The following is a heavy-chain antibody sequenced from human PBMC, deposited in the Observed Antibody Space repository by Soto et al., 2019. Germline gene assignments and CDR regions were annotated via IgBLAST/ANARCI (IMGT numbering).Heavy chain of an antibody. CDR2: ISGYNGDT. CDR3: ATKGQPPYYYYGLDV. CDR1: GYTFTRYG. V-gene: IGHV1-18*01. Sequence: QGHLVQSGAEVKKPGTSVKVSCKASGYTFTRYGISWVRQAPGQGLEWMGWISGYNGDTNYAQNHQGRVTMTQDTSTSTAYMELRSLTSDDRAVYYSATKGQPPYYYYGLDVWGQGTTVTVSS. J-gene: IGHJ6*02.